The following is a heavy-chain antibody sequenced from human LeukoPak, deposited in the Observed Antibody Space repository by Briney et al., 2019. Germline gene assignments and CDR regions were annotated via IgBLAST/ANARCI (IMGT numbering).Heavy chain of an antibody. CDR2: INHSGST. CDR1: GGSFSASY. J-gene: IGHJ4*02. Sequence: SETLSLTCAVYGGSFSASYWTWIRQPPGKGLKWIGEINHSGSTNYNPSLKSRVTISVDTSKNQFSLNLSSGTAADTAVYYCARANIVVVTTPTPTLDFWGQGTLVTVSS. D-gene: IGHD2-21*02. CDR3: ARANIVVVTTPTPTLDF. V-gene: IGHV4-34*01.